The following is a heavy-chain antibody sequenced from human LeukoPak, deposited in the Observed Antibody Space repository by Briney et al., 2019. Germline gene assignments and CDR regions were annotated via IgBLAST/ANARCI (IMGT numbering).Heavy chain of an antibody. CDR2: IYYSGST. Sequence: SETLSLTCTVSGGSISSGGYYWSWIRQPPGKGLEWIGYIYYSGSTYYNPSLKSRVTISVDTSKNQFSLKLSSVTAADTAVYYCARSFDGGLDYWGQGTLVTVSS. D-gene: IGHD4-23*01. CDR1: GGSISSGGYY. V-gene: IGHV4-30-4*08. CDR3: ARSFDGGLDY. J-gene: IGHJ4*02.